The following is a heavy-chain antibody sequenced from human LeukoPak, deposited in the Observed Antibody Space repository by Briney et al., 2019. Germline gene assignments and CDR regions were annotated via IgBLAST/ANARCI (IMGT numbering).Heavy chain of an antibody. D-gene: IGHD3-16*01. V-gene: IGHV3-21*01. Sequence: GGSLRLSCAASGFTFSSYTMNWVRQAPGKGLEWVSSISSSSGYIYYADSVKARFTISRDKAKNSLYLQMNSLRAEDTAVYYCARGRGGRDAFDIWGQGTMVTVSS. CDR3: ARGRGGRDAFDI. J-gene: IGHJ3*02. CDR1: GFTFSSYT. CDR2: ISSSSGYI.